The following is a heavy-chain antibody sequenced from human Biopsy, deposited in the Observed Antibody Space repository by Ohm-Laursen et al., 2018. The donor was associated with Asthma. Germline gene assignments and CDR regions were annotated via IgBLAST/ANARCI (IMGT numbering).Heavy chain of an antibody. J-gene: IGHJ6*02. V-gene: IGHV1-69*13. Sequence: GASVKGSCKAPGGTFSNFAISWVRQAPGQGLEWLGGTMTVFGITNYAKKFQGRVTITADESTSTAYMEVTSLRSEDTAIYYRARCQVGYSSGWSLLLKKIYYSGMDVWGQGTAVTVSS. CDR2: TMTVFGIT. CDR1: GGTFSNFA. CDR3: ARCQVGYSSGWSLLLKKIYYSGMDV. D-gene: IGHD6-19*01.